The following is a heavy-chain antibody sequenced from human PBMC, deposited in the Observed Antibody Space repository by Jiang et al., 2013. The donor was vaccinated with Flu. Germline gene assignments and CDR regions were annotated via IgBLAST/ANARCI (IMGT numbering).Heavy chain of an antibody. CDR1: GGSFSGYY. Sequence: LLKPSETLSLTCAVYGGSFSGYYWSWIRQPPGKGLEWIGEINHSGSTNYNPSLKSRVTISVDTSKNQFSLKLSSVTAADTAVYYCARVGCSSTSCYTSYYYYYMDVWGKGTTVTVSS. CDR2: INHSGST. V-gene: IGHV4-34*01. CDR3: ARVGCSSTSCYTSYYYYYMDV. D-gene: IGHD2-2*02. J-gene: IGHJ6*03.